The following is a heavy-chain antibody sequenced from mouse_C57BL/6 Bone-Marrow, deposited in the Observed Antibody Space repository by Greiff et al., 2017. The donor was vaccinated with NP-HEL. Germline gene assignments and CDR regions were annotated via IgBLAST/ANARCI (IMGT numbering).Heavy chain of an antibody. V-gene: IGHV1-82*01. CDR3: ARGGDYDYAWFAY. CDR2: IYPGDGDT. D-gene: IGHD2-4*01. CDR1: GYAFSSSW. J-gene: IGHJ3*01. Sequence: QVQLKESGPELVKPGASVKISCKASGYAFSSSWMNWVKQRPGKGLEWIGRIYPGDGDTNYNGKFKGKATLTADKSSSTADMQLSSLTSEDSAVYFCARGGDYDYAWFAYWGQGTLVTVSA.